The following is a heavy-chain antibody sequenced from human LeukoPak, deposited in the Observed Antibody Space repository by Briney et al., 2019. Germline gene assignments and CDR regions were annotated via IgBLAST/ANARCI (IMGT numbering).Heavy chain of an antibody. Sequence: GASVKVSCKASGYTFPTSYMQWVRQPPDQGLGWRGIINPSGRSTSYARKFKGRVTMTRDMSTSTVYMELSSLRSEDTAVYYCARDLGFGELSWFDPWGQGTLVTVSS. V-gene: IGHV1-46*01. CDR2: INPSGRST. CDR3: ARDLGFGELSWFDP. CDR1: GYTFPTSY. D-gene: IGHD3-10*01. J-gene: IGHJ5*02.